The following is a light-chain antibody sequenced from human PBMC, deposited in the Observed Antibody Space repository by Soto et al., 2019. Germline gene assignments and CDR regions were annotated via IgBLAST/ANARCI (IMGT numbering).Light chain of an antibody. V-gene: IGKV1-5*01. CDR2: DAS. J-gene: IGKJ3*01. CDR1: QSISSW. CDR3: QHYNSF. Sequence: DILMTQSPSTLSASVGDRVTITCRASQSISSWLAWYQQKPGQAPKLLIYDASTLESGVPSRFGGSGSGTEFTLTISSLQPDDFATYYCQHYNSFFGPGTKVDIK.